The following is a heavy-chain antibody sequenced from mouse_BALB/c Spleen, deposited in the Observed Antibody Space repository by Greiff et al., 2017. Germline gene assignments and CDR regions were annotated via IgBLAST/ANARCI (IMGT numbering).Heavy chain of an antibody. V-gene: IGHV1-18*01. CDR2: INPNNGGT. CDR1: GYTFTSYV. Sequence: EVQLQQSGPELVKPGASVKMSCKASGYTFTSYVMHWVKQSHGKSLEWIGDINPNNGGTIYNQKFKGKATLTVDKSSSTAYMELRSLTSEDTAVYYCARGGYDHAMDYWGQGTSVTVSS. J-gene: IGHJ4*01. D-gene: IGHD2-2*01. CDR3: ARGGYDHAMDY.